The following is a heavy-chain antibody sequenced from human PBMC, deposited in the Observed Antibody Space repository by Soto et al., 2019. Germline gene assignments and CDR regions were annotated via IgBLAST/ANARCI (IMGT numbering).Heavy chain of an antibody. V-gene: IGHV4-59*01. J-gene: IGHJ6*02. D-gene: IGHD6-6*01. CDR2: IYYSGST. Sequence: PSETLSLTCTVSGGSISSYYWSWIRQPPGKGLEWIGYIYYSGSTNYNPSLKSRVTISVDTPKNQFSLKLSSVTAADTAVYYCAGSSETNYGMDVWGQGTTVTVSS. CDR1: GGSISSYY. CDR3: AGSSETNYGMDV.